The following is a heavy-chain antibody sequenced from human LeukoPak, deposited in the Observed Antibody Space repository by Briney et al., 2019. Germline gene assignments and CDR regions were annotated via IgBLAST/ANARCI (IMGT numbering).Heavy chain of an antibody. CDR3: ARDIWDGAVAAYFDH. V-gene: IGHV3-53*01. J-gene: IGHJ4*02. D-gene: IGHD6-19*01. CDR2: IYSGGGT. Sequence: GGSLRLSCAASGFTVSNNYMSWVRQAPGKGLEWVSVIYSGGGTAYADSVKGRFTISRDNSKNTLYLQMNSLRAEDTAVYYCARDIWDGAVAAYFDHWGQGTLVTVSS. CDR1: GFTVSNNY.